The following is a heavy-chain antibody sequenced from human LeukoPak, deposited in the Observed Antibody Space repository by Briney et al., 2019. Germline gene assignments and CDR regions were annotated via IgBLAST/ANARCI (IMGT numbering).Heavy chain of an antibody. CDR2: IKQDGSEK. J-gene: IGHJ4*02. CDR1: GFTFSSYW. Sequence: GGSPRLSCAASGFTFSSYWMSWVRQAPGKGLEWVANIKQDGSEKYYVDSVKGRFTISRDNAKNSLYLQMNSLRAEDTAVYYCARDFSYDILTGYNKPFDYWGQGTLVTVSS. D-gene: IGHD3-9*01. CDR3: ARDFSYDILTGYNKPFDY. V-gene: IGHV3-7*04.